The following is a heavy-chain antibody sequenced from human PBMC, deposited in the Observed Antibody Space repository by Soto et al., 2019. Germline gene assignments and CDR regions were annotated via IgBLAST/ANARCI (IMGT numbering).Heavy chain of an antibody. D-gene: IGHD5-12*01. V-gene: IGHV3-23*01. CDR2: ISGSSDRT. CDR3: EGSWT. CDR1: GFTIRNYA. Sequence: EVQVLESGGDLVQPGGSLRLSCAASGFTIRNYAMSWVRQAPGKVLEWVSGISGSSDRTYYADSVKGRFTISKDTSSNTLYLQMNSLRVEDTAVYHCEGSWTWGQGTMVTVSS. J-gene: IGHJ3*01.